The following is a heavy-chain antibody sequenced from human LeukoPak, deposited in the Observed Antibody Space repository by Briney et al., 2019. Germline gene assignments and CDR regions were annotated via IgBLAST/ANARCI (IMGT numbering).Heavy chain of an antibody. CDR2: ISAYNGNT. CDR1: GYTFTSYG. J-gene: IGHJ4*02. CDR3: ARGVSMYYYGPGSYY. Sequence: GASVKVSCKASGYTFTSYGISWVRQAPGQGLEWMGWISAYNGNTNYAQKLQGRVTMTTDTSTSTAYMELRSLRSDDTAVYYCARGVSMYYYGPGSYYWGQGTLVTVSS. V-gene: IGHV1-18*01. D-gene: IGHD3-10*01.